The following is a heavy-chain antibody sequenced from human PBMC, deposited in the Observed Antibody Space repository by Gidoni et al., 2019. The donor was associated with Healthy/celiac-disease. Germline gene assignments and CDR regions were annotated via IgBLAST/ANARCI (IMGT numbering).Heavy chain of an antibody. CDR1: GGSISSYY. D-gene: IGHD6-6*01. CDR2: IYYSGST. V-gene: IGHV4-59*01. Sequence: QVQLQESGPGLVKPSETLSLTCTVAGGSISSYYWSWIRQPPGKGLEWIGYIYYSGSTNYNPSLKSRVTLAVDTSKNQFSLKLSSVTAADTAVYYCARGEGFIAARPNWFDPWGQGTLVTVSS. J-gene: IGHJ5*02. CDR3: ARGEGFIAARPNWFDP.